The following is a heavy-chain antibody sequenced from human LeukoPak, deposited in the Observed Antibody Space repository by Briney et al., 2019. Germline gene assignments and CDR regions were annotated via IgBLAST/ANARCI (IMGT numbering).Heavy chain of an antibody. J-gene: IGHJ6*04. Sequence: GGSLRLSCAASGFTFSSYEMNWVRQAPGKGLEWVSYISSSGSNIYYADSVKGRFTISRDNAKNSLYLQMNSLRAEDTAVYYCARDFRTTGGQGYYYGMDVWGKGTTVTVSS. CDR3: ARDFRTTGGQGYYYGMDV. CDR2: ISSSGSNI. V-gene: IGHV3-48*03. CDR1: GFTFSSYE. D-gene: IGHD1-1*01.